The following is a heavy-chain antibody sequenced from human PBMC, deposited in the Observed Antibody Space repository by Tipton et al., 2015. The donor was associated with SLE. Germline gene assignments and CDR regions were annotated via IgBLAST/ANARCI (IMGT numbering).Heavy chain of an antibody. CDR2: IWYDGSNK. Sequence: RSLRLSCAASGFTFSSYGMHWVRQAPGKGLEWVAVIWYDGSNKYYADPVKGRFTISRDNSKNTLYLQMNSLRAEDTAVYYCTREVSYYYGMDVWGQGTTVTVSS. J-gene: IGHJ6*02. CDR3: TREVSYYYGMDV. CDR1: GFTFSSYG. V-gene: IGHV3-33*08.